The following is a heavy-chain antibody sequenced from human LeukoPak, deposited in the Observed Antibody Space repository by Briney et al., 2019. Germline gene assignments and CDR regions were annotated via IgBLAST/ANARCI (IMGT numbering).Heavy chain of an antibody. J-gene: IGHJ4*02. CDR1: GFTFNTYT. Sequence: GGSLRLSCAASGFTFNTYTMYWVRQAPGKGLEWVSGIRNSDDTTYYADSVKGRFTISRDNAKNSLYLQMNSLRAEDTAVYYCARLPGGSYFLDEYYFDYWGQGTLVTVSS. D-gene: IGHD1-26*01. V-gene: IGHV3-23*01. CDR3: ARLPGGSYFLDEYYFDY. CDR2: IRNSDDTT.